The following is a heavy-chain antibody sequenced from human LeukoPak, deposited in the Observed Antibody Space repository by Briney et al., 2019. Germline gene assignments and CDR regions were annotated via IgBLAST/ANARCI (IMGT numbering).Heavy chain of an antibody. V-gene: IGHV4-59*01. Sequence: PSETLSLTCTVSGGSISSDYWNWIRQPPGKGLEWIGYIYYSGSPNYNPSLKSRVTISVDTSKNQFSLKLSSATAADTAMYYCARGFRYSPPDYWGQGTLVTVSS. D-gene: IGHD3-9*01. CDR2: IYYSGSP. J-gene: IGHJ4*02. CDR3: ARGFRYSPPDY. CDR1: GGSISSDY.